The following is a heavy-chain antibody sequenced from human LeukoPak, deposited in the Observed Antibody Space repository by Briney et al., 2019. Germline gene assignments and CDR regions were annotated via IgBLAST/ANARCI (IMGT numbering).Heavy chain of an antibody. Sequence: ASVKVSCKASGYTFTAYYIHWVRQAPGQGLEWMGWVSPNRGGTTYAQKFQGRVTMTRDTSIIAAYMELSRLRSDDTAVYYCAYQDVWGQGTTVTVSA. D-gene: IGHD2-2*01. CDR3: AYQDV. J-gene: IGHJ6*01. CDR1: GYTFTAYY. CDR2: VSPNRGGT. V-gene: IGHV1-2*02.